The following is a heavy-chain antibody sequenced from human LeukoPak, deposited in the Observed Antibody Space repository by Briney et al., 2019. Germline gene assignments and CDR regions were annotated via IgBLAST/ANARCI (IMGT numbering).Heavy chain of an antibody. J-gene: IGHJ4*02. V-gene: IGHV4-39*01. CDR2: IYYSGST. CDR1: GGSISSYY. D-gene: IGHD4-17*01. CDR3: ARQNTVTTYFLYFDY. Sequence: SETLSLTCTVSGGSISSYYWGWIRQPPGKGLEGIGSIYYSGSTYYNPSLKSRVTISVDTSKNQFSLKLSSVTAADTAVYYCARQNTVTTYFLYFDYWGQGTLVTVSS.